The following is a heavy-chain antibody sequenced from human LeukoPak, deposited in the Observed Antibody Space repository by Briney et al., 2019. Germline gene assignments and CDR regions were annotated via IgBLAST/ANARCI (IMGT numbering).Heavy chain of an antibody. V-gene: IGHV3-48*03. CDR2: ISSSGNTI. CDR1: GFTFSSYE. D-gene: IGHD3-10*01. CDR3: ARVRGGSGSYFFDY. Sequence: GGSLRLSCAASGFTFSSYEMNWVRQAPGKGLEWVSYISSSGNTIYYADSVKGRFTTSGDSSKNTLYLRMNSLRAEDTAVYYCARVRGGSGSYFFDYWGQGTLVTVSS. J-gene: IGHJ4*02.